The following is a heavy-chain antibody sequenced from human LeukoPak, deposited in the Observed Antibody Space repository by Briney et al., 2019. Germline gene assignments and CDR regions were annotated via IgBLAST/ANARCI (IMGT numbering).Heavy chain of an antibody. V-gene: IGHV4-39*07. J-gene: IGHJ4*02. CDR1: GDSISSSSYY. Sequence: SETLSLTCTVSGDSISSSSYYWGWIRQPPGKGLAFIGSIDYSGSTYYNPSLKSRATVSVDTSKNQFSLKLSSVTAADTAVYYCARHYGYFYWGQGTLVTVSS. CDR3: ARHYGYFY. D-gene: IGHD5-18*01. CDR2: IDYSGST.